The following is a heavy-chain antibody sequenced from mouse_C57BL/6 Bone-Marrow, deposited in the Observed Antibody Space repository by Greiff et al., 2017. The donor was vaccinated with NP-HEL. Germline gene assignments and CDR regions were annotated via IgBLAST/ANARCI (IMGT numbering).Heavy chain of an antibody. J-gene: IGHJ1*03. Sequence: QVQLQQSGAELVMPGASVKLSCKASGYTFTSYWMHWVKQRPGQGLEWIGEIDPSDSYTNYNQKFKGKSTLTVDKSSSTAYMQLSSLTSEDSAVYYCARRYYYWYFDVWGTGTTVTVSS. V-gene: IGHV1-69*01. D-gene: IGHD1-1*01. CDR2: IDPSDSYT. CDR1: GYTFTSYW. CDR3: ARRYYYWYFDV.